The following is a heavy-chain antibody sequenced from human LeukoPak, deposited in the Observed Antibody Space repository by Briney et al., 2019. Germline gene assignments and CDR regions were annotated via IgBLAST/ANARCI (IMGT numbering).Heavy chain of an antibody. J-gene: IGHJ4*02. D-gene: IGHD2-8*01. CDR2: IYSGGST. Sequence: GGSLRLSCAASGFTVSSNYMSWVRQAPGKGLEWVSVIYSGGSTYYADSVKGRFTISRDNSKNTLYLQMNSLRAEDTAVYYCARNGIVPKGGPYYFDYWAREPWSPSPQ. V-gene: IGHV3-53*01. CDR3: ARNGIVPKGGPYYFDY. CDR1: GFTVSSNY.